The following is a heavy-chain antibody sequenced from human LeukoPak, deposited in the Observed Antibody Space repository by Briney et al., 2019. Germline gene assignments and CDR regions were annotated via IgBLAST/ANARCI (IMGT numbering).Heavy chain of an antibody. CDR1: GGSISSYY. V-gene: IGHV4-59*01. D-gene: IGHD3-22*01. Sequence: SETLSLTCTVSGGSISSYYWSWIRQPPGKGLEWIGYIYYSGSTNYNPSLKSRVNISVDTSKNQFSLKLSSVTAADTAVYYCARASFGGYYDSSGYLYYYYYYMDVWGKGTTVTVSS. CDR3: ARASFGGYYDSSGYLYYYYYYMDV. CDR2: IYYSGST. J-gene: IGHJ6*03.